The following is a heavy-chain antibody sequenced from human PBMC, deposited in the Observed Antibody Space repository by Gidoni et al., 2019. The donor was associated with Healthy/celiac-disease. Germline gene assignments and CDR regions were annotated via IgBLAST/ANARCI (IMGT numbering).Heavy chain of an antibody. J-gene: IGHJ4*02. D-gene: IGHD3-22*01. CDR3: AKLTYYYDSSGYYPTPYFDY. CDR2: ISGSGGST. CDR1: GFTFSSYA. V-gene: IGHV3-23*01. Sequence: EVQLLESGGGLVQPGGSLRLSCAASGFTFSSYAMSWVRQAPGKGLEWVSAISGSGGSTYYADSVKCRFTISRDNSKNTLYLQMNSLRAEDTAVYYCAKLTYYYDSSGYYPTPYFDYWGQGTLVTVSS.